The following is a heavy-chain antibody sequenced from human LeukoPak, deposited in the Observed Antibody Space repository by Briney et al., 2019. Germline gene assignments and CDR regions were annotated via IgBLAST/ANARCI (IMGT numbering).Heavy chain of an antibody. D-gene: IGHD6-13*01. J-gene: IGHJ4*02. V-gene: IGHV3-21*01. CDR1: QFTFSSYS. CDR2: ISSSSGSI. CDR3: ARVVAAAGTCDY. Sequence: GGSLRLPCAASQFTFSSYSMNWVRQAPGKGLEWVSSISSSSGSIYYADSVKGRFTISRDNAENSLYLQMNSLRAEDTAVYYCARVVAAAGTCDYWGQGTLVTVSS.